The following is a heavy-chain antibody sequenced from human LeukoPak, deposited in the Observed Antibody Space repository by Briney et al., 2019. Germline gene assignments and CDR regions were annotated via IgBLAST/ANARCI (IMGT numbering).Heavy chain of an antibody. CDR3: AREDVVVAAMLYYYYGMDV. CDR2: ISGSSSYI. Sequence: GGALRLSCAASGFTFSSYSMNCVRQAPGRGLGWVSSISGSSSYIYYADSVKGRFTISRDNAKNSLYLQMNSLRAEDTAVYYCAREDVVVAAMLYYYYGMDVWGQGTTVTVSS. J-gene: IGHJ6*02. D-gene: IGHD2-15*01. V-gene: IGHV3-21*01. CDR1: GFTFSSYS.